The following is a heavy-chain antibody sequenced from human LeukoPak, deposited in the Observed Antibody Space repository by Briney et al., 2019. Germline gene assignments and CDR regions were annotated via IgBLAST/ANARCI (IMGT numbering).Heavy chain of an antibody. V-gene: IGHV3-23*01. CDR1: GFTFSSYA. D-gene: IGHD2-2*01. Sequence: GGSLRLPCAASGFTFSSYAMSWVRQAPGKGLEWVSAISGSGGSTYYADSVKGRFPISRDNSKNTLYLQMNSLRAEDTAVYYCAKAECTSTSCSYYLDYWGRGTLVTVSS. J-gene: IGHJ4*02. CDR3: AKAECTSTSCSYYLDY. CDR2: ISGSGGST.